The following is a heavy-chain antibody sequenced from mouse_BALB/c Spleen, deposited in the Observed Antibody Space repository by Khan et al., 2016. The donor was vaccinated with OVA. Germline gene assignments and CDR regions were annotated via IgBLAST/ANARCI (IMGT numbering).Heavy chain of an antibody. D-gene: IGHD1-1*01. J-gene: IGHJ2*01. CDR2: ISYSGNT. Sequence: EVQLQESGPRLVKPSQSLFLTCTVTDYSIASDYAWNWVRHFPGNKLEWMGFISYSGNTNHNPSLKSRISITRDTSKNQFFLQLNSVTSEDTATYYCARVYGGEFDYWGQGTTLSVSS. V-gene: IGHV3-2*02. CDR1: DYSIASDYA. CDR3: ARVYGGEFDY.